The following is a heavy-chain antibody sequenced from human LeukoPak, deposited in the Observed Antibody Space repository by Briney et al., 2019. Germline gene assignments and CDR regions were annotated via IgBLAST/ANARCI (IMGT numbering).Heavy chain of an antibody. Sequence: SGGSLRLPCVASGLTFNSYNMNWVRQAPGKGLEWVSYISSDSTTIFYADSVKGRFTISRDNVKNSLFLQLNSLRDEDTAVYYCARDEDAFGGQGTLVTVSS. CDR1: GLTFNSYN. J-gene: IGHJ4*02. CDR2: ISSDSTTI. CDR3: ARDEDAF. V-gene: IGHV3-48*02.